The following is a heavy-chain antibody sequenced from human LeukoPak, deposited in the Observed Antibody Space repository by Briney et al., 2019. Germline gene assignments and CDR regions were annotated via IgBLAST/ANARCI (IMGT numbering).Heavy chain of an antibody. CDR2: INSDGSST. CDR1: GFTFSSYW. Sequence: PGGSLRLSCAASGFTFSSYWMHWVRQAPGKGLVWVSRINSDGSSTSYADSVKGRFTISRDNAKNTLYLQINSLRAEDTAVYYCARDWRFGVVNHAFDIWGQGTMVTVSS. D-gene: IGHD3-3*01. V-gene: IGHV3-74*01. CDR3: ARDWRFGVVNHAFDI. J-gene: IGHJ3*02.